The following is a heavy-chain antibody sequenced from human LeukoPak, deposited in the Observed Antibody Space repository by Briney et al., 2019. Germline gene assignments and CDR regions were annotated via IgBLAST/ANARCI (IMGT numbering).Heavy chain of an antibody. J-gene: IGHJ5*02. CDR1: GGSFSGYY. D-gene: IGHD3-3*01. V-gene: IGHV4-34*01. CDR3: ARHQLKRLLRSSKWILRRVGWFDP. Sequence: PSETLSLTCAVYGGSFSGYYWSWIRQPPGKGLEWIGEINHSGSTNYNPSLKSRVTISVDTSKNQFSLKLSSVTAADTAVYYCARHQLKRLLRSSKWILRRVGWFDPWGQGTLVTVSS. CDR2: INHSGST.